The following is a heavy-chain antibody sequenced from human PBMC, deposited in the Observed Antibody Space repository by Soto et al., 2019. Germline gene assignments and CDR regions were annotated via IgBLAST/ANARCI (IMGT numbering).Heavy chain of an antibody. CDR3: ARAVVMVAATPRPAFDY. J-gene: IGHJ4*02. V-gene: IGHV6-1*01. CDR1: GDSVSSNSAA. CDR2: TYYRSKWYN. D-gene: IGHD2-15*01. Sequence: QVQLQQSGPGLVKPSQTLSLTCAISGDSVSSNSAAWNWIRQSPSRGLEWLGRTYYRSKWYNDYAVSVKSRITINPDTSKNQFSLQLISVTPEDTAVYYCARAVVMVAATPRPAFDYWGQGTLVTVSS.